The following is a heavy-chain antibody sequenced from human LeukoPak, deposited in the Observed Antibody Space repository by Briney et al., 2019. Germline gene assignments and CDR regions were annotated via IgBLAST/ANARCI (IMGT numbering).Heavy chain of an antibody. D-gene: IGHD6-13*01. V-gene: IGHV3-23*01. CDR2: ISGSGGST. CDR3: ATSIAAAGTFDY. J-gene: IGHJ4*02. Sequence: PGGSLRLSCAASGFTFSSYGMHWVRQAPGKGLEWVSAISGSGGSTYYADSVKGRFTISRDNSKNTLYLQMNSLRAEDTAVYYCATSIAAAGTFDYWGQGTLVTVSS. CDR1: GFTFSSYG.